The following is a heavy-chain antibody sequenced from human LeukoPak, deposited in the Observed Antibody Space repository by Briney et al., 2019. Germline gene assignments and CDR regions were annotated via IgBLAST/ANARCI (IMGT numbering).Heavy chain of an antibody. D-gene: IGHD1-1*01. J-gene: IGHJ4*02. V-gene: IGHV3-7*03. CDR1: GFSFSSYW. CDR3: AKLRAFKGPFNFDY. Sequence: GGSLRLSCEGSGFSFSSYWMTWVRQSPGKGPEWVANIRQDESERYTVDSVKGRFTISRDNAKNSVYLHMNSLRAEDTAVYYCAKLRAFKGPFNFDYWGQGTLVTVSS. CDR2: IRQDESER.